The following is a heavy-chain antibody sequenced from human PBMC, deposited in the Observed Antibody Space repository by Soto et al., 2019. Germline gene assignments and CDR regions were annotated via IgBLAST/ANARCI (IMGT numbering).Heavy chain of an antibody. CDR1: GYTFSSYW. J-gene: IGHJ4*02. Sequence: EVQLVESGGGLIQPGGSLRLSCAASGYTFSSYWMHWVRQAPGKGLVWVSRINTDGSSTSYADTVEGRFTISRDNAKKTRYLQTNRLRAEDTGVYYCTRGLGGASCWGQGTLVTVSS. D-gene: IGHD2-15*01. CDR3: TRGLGGASC. CDR2: INTDGSST. V-gene: IGHV3-74*01.